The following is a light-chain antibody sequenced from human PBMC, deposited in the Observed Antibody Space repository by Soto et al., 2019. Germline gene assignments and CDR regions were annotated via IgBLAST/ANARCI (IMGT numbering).Light chain of an antibody. CDR2: GAS. CDR3: QQYNSYFFT. V-gene: IGKV1-5*03. CDR1: ETINSW. J-gene: IGKJ3*01. Sequence: DIPMTQSPSTLSASVGDRVNIPCRASETINSWLAWYQQKPGKAPKLLIYGASSLQTGVPSRFSGSGSGTEFTLTFSSLQTDDFATYYCQQYNSYFFTFGPGTKVDV.